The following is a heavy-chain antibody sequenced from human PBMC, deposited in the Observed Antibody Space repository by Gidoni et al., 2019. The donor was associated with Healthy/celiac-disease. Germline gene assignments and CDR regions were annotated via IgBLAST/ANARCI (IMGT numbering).Heavy chain of an antibody. CDR3: ARYEEHPDYDFWSGNVTNRDY. Sequence: QVQLVQSGAEVKKPGSSVKVSCKASGGTFSSYAISWVRQAPGQGLEWMGGIIPIFGTANYAQKFQGRVTITADKSTSTAYMELSSLRSEDTAVYYCARYEEHPDYDFWSGNVTNRDYWGQGTLVTVSS. CDR1: GGTFSSYA. J-gene: IGHJ4*02. D-gene: IGHD3-3*01. CDR2: IIPIFGTA. V-gene: IGHV1-69*06.